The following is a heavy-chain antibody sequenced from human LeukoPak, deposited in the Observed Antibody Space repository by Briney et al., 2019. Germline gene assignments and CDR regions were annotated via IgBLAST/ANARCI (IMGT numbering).Heavy chain of an antibody. Sequence: ESLKISCKASGYTFATSWIGWVRQMPGKGLEWMGIIYPADSDTRYSPSLQGQVTISADKSISTAYLQWNSLKASDTAMYYCARLLSGRYYYNYFDPWGQGTLVTVSS. CDR3: ARLLSGRYYYNYFDP. D-gene: IGHD1-26*01. CDR2: IYPADSDT. V-gene: IGHV5-51*01. CDR1: GYTFATSW. J-gene: IGHJ5*02.